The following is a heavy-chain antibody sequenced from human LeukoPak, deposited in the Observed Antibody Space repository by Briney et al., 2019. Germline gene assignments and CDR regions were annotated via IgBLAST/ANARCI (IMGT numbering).Heavy chain of an antibody. V-gene: IGHV3-11*01. Sequence: GGSLRLSCAASGVALSDYYMSWIRQAPGKGLEWVSSISNSGTTIYYADSVKGRFTISRDNAKKLLYLQANSLRAEDTAVYYCAREGDYYGSGSYGYWGQGTLVTVSS. CDR1: GVALSDYY. CDR2: ISNSGTTI. CDR3: AREGDYYGSGSYGY. D-gene: IGHD3-10*01. J-gene: IGHJ4*02.